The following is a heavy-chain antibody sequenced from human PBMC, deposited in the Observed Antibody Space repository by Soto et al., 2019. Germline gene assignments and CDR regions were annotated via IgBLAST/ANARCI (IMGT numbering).Heavy chain of an antibody. CDR3: TIVRVADSALDH. Sequence: HPGGSLRLSCVGSGFIFSNNGMHWVRQTPGKGLEWVAFMSYDGSDTFYAGSVKGRFTISRDNSKNTLFLHMSNLRAEDTAMYYCTIVRVADSALDHWGQGTLVTVSS. D-gene: IGHD3-10*02. CDR1: GFIFSNNG. V-gene: IGHV3-30*02. CDR2: MSYDGSDT. J-gene: IGHJ4*02.